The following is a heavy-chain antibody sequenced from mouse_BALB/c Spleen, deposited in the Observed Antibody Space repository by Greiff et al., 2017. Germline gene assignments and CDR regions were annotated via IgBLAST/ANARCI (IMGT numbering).Heavy chain of an antibody. Sequence: QVQLKESGGGLVRPGASVKLSCKASGYTFTSYWMQWVKQSPGQGLEWIGAIYPGDGNTRYTQTFKGKATLTTDKSYSTTYMQLSRLASEDSAVYYYAREAGKAFAYWGQGTLVTVSA. V-gene: IGHV1-87*01. J-gene: IGHJ3*01. CDR3: AREAGKAFAY. D-gene: IGHD4-1*01. CDR1: GYTFTSYW. CDR2: IYPGDGNT.